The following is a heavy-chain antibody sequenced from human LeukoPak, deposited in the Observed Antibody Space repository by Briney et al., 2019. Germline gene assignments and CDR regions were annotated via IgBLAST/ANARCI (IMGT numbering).Heavy chain of an antibody. CDR1: GFTVSSNY. J-gene: IGHJ4*02. CDR3: ARGADWYYDFWSGYYTYFDY. Sequence: GGSLRLSCAASGFTVSSNYMSWVRQAPGKGLEWASVIYSGGSTYYADSVKGRFTISRDNSKNTLYLQMNSLRAEDTAVYYCARGADWYYDFWSGYYTYFDYWGQGTLVTVSS. CDR2: IYSGGST. V-gene: IGHV3-66*01. D-gene: IGHD3-3*01.